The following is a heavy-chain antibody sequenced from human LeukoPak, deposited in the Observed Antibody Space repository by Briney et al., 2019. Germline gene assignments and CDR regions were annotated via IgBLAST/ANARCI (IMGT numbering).Heavy chain of an antibody. CDR2: IKQDGSEK. CDR3: ASLPSTVRGDY. CDR1: GFTFSSYA. D-gene: IGHD4-17*01. V-gene: IGHV3-7*01. J-gene: IGHJ4*02. Sequence: PGGSLRLSCAASGFTFSSYAMSWVRQAPGKGLEWVANIKQDGSEKYYVDSVKGRFTISRDNAKNSLYLQMNSLRAEDTAVCYCASLPSTVRGDYWGQGTLVTVSS.